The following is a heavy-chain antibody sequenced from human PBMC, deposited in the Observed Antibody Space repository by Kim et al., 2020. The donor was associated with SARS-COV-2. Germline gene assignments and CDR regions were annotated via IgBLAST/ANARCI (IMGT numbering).Heavy chain of an antibody. J-gene: IGHJ4*02. V-gene: IGHV4-34*01. CDR2: SGST. CDR3: AREPGFDY. Sequence: SGSTTYNPSLKSRVTISVDTSKNQFSLKLSSVAAADTAVYYCAREPGFDYWGQGTLVTVSS. D-gene: IGHD7-27*01.